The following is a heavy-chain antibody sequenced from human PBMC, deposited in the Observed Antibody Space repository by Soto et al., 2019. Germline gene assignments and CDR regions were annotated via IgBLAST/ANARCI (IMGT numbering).Heavy chain of an antibody. CDR2: IRSKANSYAT. J-gene: IGHJ4*02. D-gene: IGHD5-18*01. V-gene: IGHV3-73*01. Sequence: PGGSLRLSCAASGFTFSGSAMHWVRQASGKGLEWVGRIRSKANSYATAYAASVKGRFTISRDDSKNTAYLQMNSLKTEDTAVYYCTRHDSGYSYGYPTDYWGQGTLVTVSS. CDR1: GFTFSGSA. CDR3: TRHDSGYSYGYPTDY.